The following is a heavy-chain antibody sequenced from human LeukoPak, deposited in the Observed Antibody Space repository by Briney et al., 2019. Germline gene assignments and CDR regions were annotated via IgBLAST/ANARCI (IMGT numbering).Heavy chain of an antibody. J-gene: IGHJ6*02. CDR3: ARDTVGSGSYYFYYYYGMDV. V-gene: IGHV1-18*01. Sequence: ASVKVSCKASGYTFTSYGISWVRQAPGQGLEWMGRISAYNGNTNYAQKLQGRVTMTTDTSTSTAYMELRSLRSDDTAVYYCARDTVGSGSYYFYYYYGMDVWGQGTTVTVSS. CDR1: GYTFTSYG. D-gene: IGHD3-10*01. CDR2: ISAYNGNT.